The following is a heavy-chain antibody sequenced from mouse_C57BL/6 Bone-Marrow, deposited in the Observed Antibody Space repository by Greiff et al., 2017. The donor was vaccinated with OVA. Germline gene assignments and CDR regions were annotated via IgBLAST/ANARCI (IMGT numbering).Heavy chain of an antibody. Sequence: EVKLMESGAELVRPGASVKLSCTASGFNIKDDYMHWVKQRPEQGLEWIGWIDPENGDTEYASKFQGKATITADTSSNTAYLQLSSLTSEDTAVYYCTTRDLLREGFAYWGQGTLVTVSA. J-gene: IGHJ3*01. CDR2: IDPENGDT. D-gene: IGHD2-1*01. V-gene: IGHV14-4*01. CDR3: TTRDLLREGFAY. CDR1: GFNIKDDY.